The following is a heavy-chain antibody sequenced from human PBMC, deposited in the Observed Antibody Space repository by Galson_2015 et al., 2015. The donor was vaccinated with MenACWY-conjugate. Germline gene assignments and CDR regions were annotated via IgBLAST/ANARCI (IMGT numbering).Heavy chain of an antibody. Sequence: SVKVSCKASGYTFTHYGINWVRQAPGQGLEWMGWISAYNGNTKYAQKLQGRVTMTTDASTSTAYMELRSLRSDDTAMYYCARDRSRSNGYAWFDPWGQGTLVIVSS. J-gene: IGHJ5*02. V-gene: IGHV1-18*01. CDR3: ARDRSRSNGYAWFDP. CDR1: GYTFTHYG. CDR2: ISAYNGNT. D-gene: IGHD2-2*01.